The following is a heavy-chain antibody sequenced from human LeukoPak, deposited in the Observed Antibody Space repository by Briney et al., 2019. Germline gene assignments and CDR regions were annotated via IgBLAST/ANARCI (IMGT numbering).Heavy chain of an antibody. CDR3: ARDPYSGGYGAYYYYYMDV. CDR2: IYSDNT. Sequence: GGSLRLSCTVSGFTVSSNSMSWVRQAPGKGLEWVSFIYSDNTHYSDSVKGRFTISRDNSKNTLYLQMNSLRAEDTAVYYCARDPYSGGYGAYYYYYMDVWGKGTTVTVSS. J-gene: IGHJ6*03. CDR1: GFTVSSNS. D-gene: IGHD6-19*01. V-gene: IGHV3-53*01.